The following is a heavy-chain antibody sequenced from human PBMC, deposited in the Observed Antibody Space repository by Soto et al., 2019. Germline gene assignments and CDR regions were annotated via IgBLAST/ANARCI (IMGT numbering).Heavy chain of an antibody. J-gene: IGHJ5*02. Sequence: ASVKVSCKASGYTFTSYGISWVRQAPGQGLEWMGWISAYNGSTNYAQKLQGRVTMTTDTSTSTAYMELRSLRSDDTAVYYCARVGIAAAGTGDWFDPWGQGTLVTVSS. D-gene: IGHD6-13*01. CDR2: ISAYNGST. CDR3: ARVGIAAAGTGDWFDP. CDR1: GYTFTSYG. V-gene: IGHV1-18*01.